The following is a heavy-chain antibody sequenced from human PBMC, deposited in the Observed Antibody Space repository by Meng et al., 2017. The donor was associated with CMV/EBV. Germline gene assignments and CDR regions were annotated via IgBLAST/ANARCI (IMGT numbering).Heavy chain of an antibody. Sequence: SETLSLTCAVSGGSISSSNWWSWVRQPPGKGLEWIGEIYHSGSTNYNPSLKSRVTISVDKSKNQFPLKLSSVTAADTAVYYCAGISHCGGDCYNWFDPWGQGTLVTVSS. CDR3: AGISHCGGDCYNWFDP. CDR2: IYHSGST. V-gene: IGHV4-4*02. J-gene: IGHJ5*02. CDR1: GGSISSSNW. D-gene: IGHD2-21*01.